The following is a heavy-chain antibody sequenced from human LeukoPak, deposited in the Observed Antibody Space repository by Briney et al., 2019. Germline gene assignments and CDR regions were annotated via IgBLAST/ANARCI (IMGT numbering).Heavy chain of an antibody. CDR2: INPSGGIT. Sequence: ASVKVSCKASGYTFTNYYMHWVRQAPGQGLEWMGIINPSGGITSYAQKFQGRVTMTRDTSTSTVYMELNSLRSEDTAVYYCARGAWFGELLTPIDYWGQGSLVAVSS. J-gene: IGHJ4*02. V-gene: IGHV1-46*01. CDR1: GYTFTNYY. D-gene: IGHD3-10*01. CDR3: ARGAWFGELLTPIDY.